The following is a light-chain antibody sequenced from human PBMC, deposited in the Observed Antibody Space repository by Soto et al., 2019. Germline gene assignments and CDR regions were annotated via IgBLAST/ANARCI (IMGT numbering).Light chain of an antibody. J-gene: IGKJ2*01. CDR3: QQYTSYSGLDT. CDR1: QSISSW. CDR2: DAS. V-gene: IGKV1-5*01. Sequence: DIQMTQSPSTLSASVGDRVTITCRASQSISSWLAWYQQKPGKAPKLLIYDASSLESGVPSRFSGSGSGTEFTLTISSLQPDDFATYYCQQYTSYSGLDTFGQGTKLEIK.